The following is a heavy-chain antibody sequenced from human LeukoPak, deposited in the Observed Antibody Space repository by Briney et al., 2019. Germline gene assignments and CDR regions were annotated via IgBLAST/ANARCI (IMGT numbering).Heavy chain of an antibody. CDR2: IYYSGST. CDR3: ARARYYYDSSGYYPGHFDY. Sequence: SETLSLTCSVCGGSISSYYWSWIRQPPGKGLEWIGYIYYSGSTNYNPSLKSRVTISVDTSKNQFSLKLGSVTAADTAVYHCARARYYYDSSGYYPGHFDYWGQGTLVTVSS. V-gene: IGHV4-59*01. CDR1: GGSISSYY. D-gene: IGHD3-22*01. J-gene: IGHJ4*02.